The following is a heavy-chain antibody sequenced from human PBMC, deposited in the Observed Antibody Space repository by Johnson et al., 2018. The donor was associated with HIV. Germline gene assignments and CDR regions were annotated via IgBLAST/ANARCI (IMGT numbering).Heavy chain of an antibody. CDR3: AREWIGHSSSWFRYAFDI. CDR2: INWNGGST. D-gene: IGHD6-13*01. J-gene: IGHJ3*02. Sequence: MMLVESGGDVVRPGGSLRISCVASGFKLYEYDVSWVRQVPGKGLEWVSGINWNGGSTGYADSVKGRFTISRDNATNSLYLQMNSLRAEDTAVYYCAREWIGHSSSWFRYAFDIWGQGTMVTVSS. V-gene: IGHV3-20*04. CDR1: GFKLYEYD.